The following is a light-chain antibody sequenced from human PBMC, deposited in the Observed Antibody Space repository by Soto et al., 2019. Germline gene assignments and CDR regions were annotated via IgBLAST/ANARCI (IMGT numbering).Light chain of an antibody. CDR1: RSDVGGFNY. J-gene: IGLJ3*02. V-gene: IGLV2-11*01. CDR2: DVT. Sequence: QSVLTPPRSVSGSPAQSVTVSFPGTRSDVGGFNYVSWFQQHPGKAPKLMIYDVTERPSGVPDRFSGSKSGNTAPLTISGLQAEDEADYYCCSYGGTDTFWVFGGGTKVTVL. CDR3: CSYGGTDTFWV.